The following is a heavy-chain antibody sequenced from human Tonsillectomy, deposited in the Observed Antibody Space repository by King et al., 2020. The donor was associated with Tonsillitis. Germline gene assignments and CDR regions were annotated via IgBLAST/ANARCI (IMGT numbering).Heavy chain of an antibody. D-gene: IGHD3-3*01. Sequence: VQLVESGGGVVQPGRSLRLSCAASGFTFSSYGMHWVRQAPGKGLEWVAVISYDGSSKYYADSVKGRFSISRDNSKNTLYLQMNSLRAEDTAVYYCAKVLVLWGTYYTPDYWGQGTLVTVSS. CDR2: ISYDGSSK. J-gene: IGHJ4*02. V-gene: IGHV3-30*18. CDR1: GFTFSSYG. CDR3: AKVLVLWGTYYTPDY.